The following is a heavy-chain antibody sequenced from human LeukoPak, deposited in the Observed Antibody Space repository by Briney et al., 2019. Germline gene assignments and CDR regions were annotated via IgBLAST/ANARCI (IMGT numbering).Heavy chain of an antibody. V-gene: IGHV4-39*07. D-gene: IGHD1/OR15-1a*01. CDR1: GDSISSSSSC. Sequence: PSETLSLTCTVSGDSISSSSSCWGWFRQPPEEGLEWIGSIYHSGGTNYNPSLKSRVTISVDTSKNQFSVRLTSVTAADTAVYYCARVSGLNNFDYWGQGTPVTVSS. CDR2: IYHSGGT. J-gene: IGHJ4*02. CDR3: ARVSGLNNFDY.